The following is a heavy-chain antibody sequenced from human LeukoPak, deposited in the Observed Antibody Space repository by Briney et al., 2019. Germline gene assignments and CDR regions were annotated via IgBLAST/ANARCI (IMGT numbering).Heavy chain of an antibody. CDR3: ARHRRHRVYYDSSGYYHDGFDI. J-gene: IGHJ3*02. V-gene: IGHV1-18*01. CDR2: ISTYNGNT. CDR1: GYTFTNFG. D-gene: IGHD3-22*01. Sequence: ASEEVSCKTSGYTFTNFGINWVRQAPGQGLEWMGWISTYNGNTNYAQKLQGRVTMTTDTSTSTAYMELRSLRSDDTAVYYCARHRRHRVYYDSSGYYHDGFDIWGQGTMVTVSS.